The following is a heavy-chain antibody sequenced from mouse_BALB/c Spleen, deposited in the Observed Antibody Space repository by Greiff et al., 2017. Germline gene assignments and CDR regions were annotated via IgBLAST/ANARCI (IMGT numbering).Heavy chain of an antibody. D-gene: IGHD1-2*01. CDR3: TRGVLTAATRYWYFDV. V-gene: IGHV1-5*01. CDR2: IYPGNSDT. CDR1: GYTFTSYW. Sequence: EVQLQQSGTVLARPGASVKMSCKASGYTFTSYWMHWVKQRPGQGLEWIGAIYPGNSDTSYNQKFKGKAKLTAVTSTSTAYMELSSLTNEDSAVYYCTRGVLTAATRYWYFDVWGAGTTVTVSS. J-gene: IGHJ1*01.